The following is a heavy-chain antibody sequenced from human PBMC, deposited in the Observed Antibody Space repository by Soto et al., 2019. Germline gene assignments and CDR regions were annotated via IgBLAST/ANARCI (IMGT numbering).Heavy chain of an antibody. CDR1: GGSISSYY. V-gene: IGHV4-59*01. Sequence: SETLSLTCTVSGGSISSYYWSWIRQPPGKGLEWIGYIYYSGSTNYNPSGGSTSYAQKFQGRVTMTRDTSTSTVYMDLSSLKSEDTAVYYCARSPYSSGYYYAIDYWGQGTQVTVSS. J-gene: IGHJ4*02. CDR2: IYYSGST. D-gene: IGHD3-22*01. CDR3: ARSPYSSGYYYAIDY.